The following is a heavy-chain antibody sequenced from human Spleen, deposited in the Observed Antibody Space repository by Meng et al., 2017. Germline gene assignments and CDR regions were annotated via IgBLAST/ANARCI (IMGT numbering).Heavy chain of an antibody. CDR1: GFTFSNYW. CDR2: INSDGKRT. Sequence: GESLKISCVASGFTFSNYWMHWVRQAPGKGLVWVSRINSDGKRTAYADSVKGRFTISRDNAKNTLNLQMNSLRADDSAVYYCASPYDFWSGYYDPGRTYGMDVWGQGTTVTVSS. D-gene: IGHD3-3*01. J-gene: IGHJ6*02. CDR3: ASPYDFWSGYYDPGRTYGMDV. V-gene: IGHV3-74*01.